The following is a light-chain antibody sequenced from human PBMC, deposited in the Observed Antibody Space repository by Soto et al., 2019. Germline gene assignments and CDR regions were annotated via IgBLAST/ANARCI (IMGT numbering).Light chain of an antibody. J-gene: IGKJ5*01. CDR3: QLYGISPH. CDR2: ASS. Sequence: EFVLTQSPCTLSLSPWERSTLSCMASQSVSSSYLAWYQHKPGQAPRLLIYASSNRATGIPDRFSGSASGTDFTLTINRLEPEDFAVYYCQLYGISPHFGQGTRLEI. V-gene: IGKV3-20*01. CDR1: QSVSSSY.